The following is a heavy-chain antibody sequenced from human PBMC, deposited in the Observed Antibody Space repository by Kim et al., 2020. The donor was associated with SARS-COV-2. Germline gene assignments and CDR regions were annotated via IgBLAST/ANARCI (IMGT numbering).Heavy chain of an antibody. CDR3: AREVPHAYYYDSSGYYPPDI. J-gene: IGHJ3*02. D-gene: IGHD3-22*01. Sequence: RFTISRDKSKNTLYLQMNSLRAEDTAVYYCAREVPHAYYYDSSGYYPPDIWGQGTMVTVSS. V-gene: IGHV3-30*01.